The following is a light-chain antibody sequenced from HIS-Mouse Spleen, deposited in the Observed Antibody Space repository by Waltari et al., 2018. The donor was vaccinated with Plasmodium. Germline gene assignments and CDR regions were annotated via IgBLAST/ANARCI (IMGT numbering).Light chain of an antibody. CDR3: QQRSNWPSLT. V-gene: IGKV3-11*01. Sequence: EIVLTQSPATLSLSPGERATLSCRASQSFSNYLAWYQQKPGQAPRLLSYAASNRATGIPARFSGSGSGTDFTLTISSLGPEDFAVYYCQQRSNWPSLTFGGGTKVEIK. J-gene: IGKJ4*01. CDR2: AAS. CDR1: QSFSNY.